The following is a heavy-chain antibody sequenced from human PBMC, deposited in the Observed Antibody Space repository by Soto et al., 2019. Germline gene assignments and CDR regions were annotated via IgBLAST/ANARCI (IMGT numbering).Heavy chain of an antibody. CDR2: MQPSTGRT. V-gene: IGHV1-8*01. CDR3: ARGVSAGVDY. CDR1: GYSFTSLD. J-gene: IGHJ4*02. D-gene: IGHD1-26*01. Sequence: QVQLVQSGAEVREPGASVKVSCKASGYSFTSLDINWVRQTAGQGLEWMGWMQPSTGRTGYAQKFQGRVTMTRDTSLNTVYMELTTLTSDDTAFYYCARGVSAGVDYWGQGTLVTVSS.